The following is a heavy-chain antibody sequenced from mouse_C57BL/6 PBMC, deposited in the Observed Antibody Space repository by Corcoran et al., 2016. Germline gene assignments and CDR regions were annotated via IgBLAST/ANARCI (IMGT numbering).Heavy chain of an antibody. CDR1: GYTFTTYG. CDR3: ARWNDYAWFAY. CDR2: INTYSGVP. V-gene: IGHV9-3*01. D-gene: IGHD2-4*01. J-gene: IGHJ3*01. Sequence: QIQLVQSGPELKKPGETVKISCKASGYTFTTYGMSWVKQAPGKGLKWMGWINTYSGVPTYDDAFKGRFAFSLETSASTAYLQINNLKNEDTATYCCARWNDYAWFAYWGQGTLVTVSA.